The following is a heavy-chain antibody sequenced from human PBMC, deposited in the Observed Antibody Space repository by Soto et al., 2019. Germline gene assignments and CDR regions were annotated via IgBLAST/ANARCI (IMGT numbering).Heavy chain of an antibody. CDR2: IYYSGST. CDR1: GGSISSSSYY. Sequence: SETLSLTCTVSGGSISSSSYYWGWIRQPPGKGLEWIGSIYYSGSTYYNPSLKSRVTISVDTSKNQFSLKLSSVTAADTAVYYCARHALTIEYCSGGSCYSNWFDPWGQGTLVTVSS. D-gene: IGHD2-15*01. CDR3: ARHALTIEYCSGGSCYSNWFDP. J-gene: IGHJ5*02. V-gene: IGHV4-39*01.